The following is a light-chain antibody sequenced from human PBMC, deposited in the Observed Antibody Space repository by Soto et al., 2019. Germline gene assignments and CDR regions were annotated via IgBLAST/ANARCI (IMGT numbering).Light chain of an antibody. V-gene: IGKV3-20*01. CDR1: QSGCSHY. Sequence: IVLTQSPGTLSLSPGERATPSCRARQSGCSHYLAWYKQKPGQAPSLLIYGASNRATGIPDRFSGSGSGTDFTLTIRRLEPEDFAVYYCQQYGSSGTFGQGTKVDIK. CDR2: GAS. J-gene: IGKJ1*01. CDR3: QQYGSSGT.